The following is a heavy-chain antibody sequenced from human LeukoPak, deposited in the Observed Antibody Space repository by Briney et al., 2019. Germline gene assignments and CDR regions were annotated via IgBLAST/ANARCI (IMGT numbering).Heavy chain of an antibody. CDR1: GGSISSGDYY. V-gene: IGHV4-61*02. CDR2: IHTTGST. J-gene: IGHJ5*02. Sequence: SETLSLTCTVSGGSISSGDYYWTWIRQPAGKGPEWIGRIHTTGSTNYSPSLQGRVTISIDTSKNQFSLRLSSVTAADTAVYCCARVWNRGWLDPWGQGTLVTVSS. D-gene: IGHD7-27*01. CDR3: ARVWNRGWLDP.